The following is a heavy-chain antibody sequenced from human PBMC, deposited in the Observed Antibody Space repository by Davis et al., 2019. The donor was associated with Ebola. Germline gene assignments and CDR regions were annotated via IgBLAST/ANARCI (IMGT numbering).Heavy chain of an antibody. D-gene: IGHD2-2*01. J-gene: IGHJ3*01. CDR1: GFTFSSYS. Sequence: GESLKISCAASGFTFSSYSMNWVRQAPGKGLEWVSYISSSSSTIYYADSVKGRFTIARDNTKNSLHLQMNSLRVEDTAIYYCARECYENGRHCDAFDVWGQGTMVTVSS. CDR2: ISSSSSTI. V-gene: IGHV3-48*04. CDR3: ARECYENGRHCDAFDV.